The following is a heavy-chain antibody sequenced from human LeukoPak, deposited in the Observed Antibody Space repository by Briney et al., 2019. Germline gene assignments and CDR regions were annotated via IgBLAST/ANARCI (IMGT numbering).Heavy chain of an antibody. CDR2: ISSSSSYT. CDR1: GFTFSDYY. Sequence: NSGGALRLSGAGSGFTFSDYYMSWIRQAPRKGLEWVSYISSSSSYTNYADSVKGRFTISRDNAKNSLYIKMNSLSAEDTAVYYCARSPRYCSSTSCQGGNWFDPWGQGTLVTVSS. J-gene: IGHJ5*02. V-gene: IGHV3-11*03. CDR3: ARSPRYCSSTSCQGGNWFDP. D-gene: IGHD2-2*01.